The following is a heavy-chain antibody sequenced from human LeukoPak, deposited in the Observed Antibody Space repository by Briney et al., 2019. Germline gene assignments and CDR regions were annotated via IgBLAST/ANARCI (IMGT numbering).Heavy chain of an antibody. CDR1: GYTFTAYY. CDR2: INPNSGGT. Sequence: ASVKVSCKASGYTFTAYYMHWVRQAPGQGLEWMEWINPNSGGTKYAQKFQGRVTMTRDTSINTAYMELTRLTSDDTAVYYCARELGSYSSGWYGSDYWGQGTLVTVSS. CDR3: ARELGSYSSGWYGSDY. J-gene: IGHJ4*02. D-gene: IGHD6-19*01. V-gene: IGHV1-2*02.